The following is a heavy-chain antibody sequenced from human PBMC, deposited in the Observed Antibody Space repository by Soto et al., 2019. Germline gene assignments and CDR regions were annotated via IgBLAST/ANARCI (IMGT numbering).Heavy chain of an antibody. V-gene: IGHV3-23*01. CDR1: GFAFSSYA. Sequence: GSLRLSCAASGFAFSSYAISWVRQAPGKGLEWVSSVSSGIGTPYYADFVKGRFTVSRDNSKNTVFLQMNSLRAEDTAVYHCAFGNLSYYFDYWGQGTPVTVSS. D-gene: IGHD3-16*01. CDR3: AFGNLSYYFDY. J-gene: IGHJ4*02. CDR2: VSSGIGTP.